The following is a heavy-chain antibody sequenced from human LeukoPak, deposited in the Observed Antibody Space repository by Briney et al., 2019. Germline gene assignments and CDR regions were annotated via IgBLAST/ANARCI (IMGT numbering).Heavy chain of an antibody. J-gene: IGHJ4*02. CDR1: GFTFSAYW. Sequence: GGPLRLSCAASGFTFSAYWMHWVRQAPGKGLVWVSRVKYDGSTTTYADSVKGRFTISRDNAKNILYLQMNSLRVEDTAVYYCARDLDWLLFDYWGQGTLVTVSS. D-gene: IGHD3-9*01. CDR3: ARDLDWLLFDY. CDR2: VKYDGSTT. V-gene: IGHV3-74*01.